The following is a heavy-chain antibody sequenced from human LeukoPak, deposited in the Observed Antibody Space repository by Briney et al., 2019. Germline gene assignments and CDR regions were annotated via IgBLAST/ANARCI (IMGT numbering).Heavy chain of an antibody. CDR2: IYTSGST. CDR3: ARDTNDYGDLYYFDY. V-gene: IGHV4-4*07. J-gene: IGHJ4*02. CDR1: GGSISSYY. Sequence: SDTLSLTCTVFGGSISSYYWSWIRQPTGKGLEWIGRIYTSGSTNYNPSLKSRVTMSVDTSKSQFSLKLSSVTAADTAVYYCARDTNDYGDLYYFDYWGQGTLVTVSS. D-gene: IGHD4-17*01.